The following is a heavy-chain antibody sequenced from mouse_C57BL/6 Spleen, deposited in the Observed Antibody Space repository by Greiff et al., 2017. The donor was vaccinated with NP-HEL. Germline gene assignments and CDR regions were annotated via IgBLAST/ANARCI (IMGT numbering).Heavy chain of an antibody. V-gene: IGHV1-50*01. Sequence: QVQLQQSGAELVKPGASVKLSCKASGYTFTSYWMQWVKQRPGQGLEWIGEIDPSDSYTNYNQKFKGKATLTVDTSSSTAYMQLSSLTSEDSAVYYCASDAYWGQGTLVTVSA. CDR1: GYTFTSYW. CDR3: ASDAY. J-gene: IGHJ3*01. CDR2: IDPSDSYT.